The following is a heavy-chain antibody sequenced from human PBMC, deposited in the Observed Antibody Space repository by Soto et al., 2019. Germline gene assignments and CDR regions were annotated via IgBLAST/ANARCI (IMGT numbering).Heavy chain of an antibody. J-gene: IGHJ5*02. CDR2: IIPMFGSA. V-gene: IGHV1-69*12. CDR1: GGTFSNYA. CDR3: ARGGDIVLVPTDISWFDP. D-gene: IGHD2-2*01. Sequence: QVQLVQSGAEVKKPGSSVKVSCKASGGTFSNYAISWVRQAPGQGLEWIGGIIPMFGSANYAQKFQGRVTIPADESTSTAYMELSSLRSEDTAVYYCARGGDIVLVPTDISWFDPWGQGTLVTVSS.